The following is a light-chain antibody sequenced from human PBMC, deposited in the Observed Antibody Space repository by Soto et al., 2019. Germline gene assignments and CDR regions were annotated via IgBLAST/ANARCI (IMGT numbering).Light chain of an antibody. J-gene: IGLJ3*02. CDR1: SSNIGAGYD. Sequence: QSVLTQPPSVSGAPGQRVTISCTASSSNIGAGYDVHWYQQLPGTAPKLLIYGNTNRPSGVPDRFSGSKSGTSASLAITGLQAEDDADYYCQSYDSSLSYWVFGGGTKLTVL. V-gene: IGLV1-40*01. CDR3: QSYDSSLSYWV. CDR2: GNT.